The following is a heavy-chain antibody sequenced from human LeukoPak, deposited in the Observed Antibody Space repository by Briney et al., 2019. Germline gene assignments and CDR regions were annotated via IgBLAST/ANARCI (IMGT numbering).Heavy chain of an antibody. CDR2: ISTRSTYI. CDR3: AKSTRAVTAMMDV. V-gene: IGHV3-21*01. J-gene: IGHJ6*04. D-gene: IGHD5-18*01. Sequence: GGSLRLSCAASGFTFSNYSMNWVRQAPGKGLEWVSSISTRSTYIYYADSVKGRFTISRDNAKNSLFLQMNSLRAEDTAVYFCAKSTRAVTAMMDVWGKGTTVTVSS. CDR1: GFTFSNYS.